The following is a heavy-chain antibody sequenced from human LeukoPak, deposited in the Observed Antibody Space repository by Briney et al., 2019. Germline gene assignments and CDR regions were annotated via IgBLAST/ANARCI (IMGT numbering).Heavy chain of an antibody. V-gene: IGHV4-39*07. CDR2: IYYSGST. CDR1: GGSISGSSYY. CDR3: ARGQGGSYYVLRWFDP. J-gene: IGHJ5*02. D-gene: IGHD1-26*01. Sequence: PSETLSLTCTVSGGSISGSSYYWGWIRQPPGKGLEWIGSIYYSGSTYYNPSLKSRVTISVDKSKNQFSLKLSSVTAADTAVYYCARGQGGSYYVLRWFDPWGQGTLVTVSS.